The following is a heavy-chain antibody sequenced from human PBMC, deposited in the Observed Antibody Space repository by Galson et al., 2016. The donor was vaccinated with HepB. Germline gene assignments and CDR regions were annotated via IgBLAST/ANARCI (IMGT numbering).Heavy chain of an antibody. D-gene: IGHD3-9*01. CDR1: GYMFSSFG. J-gene: IGHJ4*02. CDR3: ARSDVLTGYSNFDY. CDR2: ISVYSGNR. V-gene: IGHV1-18*01. Sequence: SVKVSCKASGYMFSSFGISWVRQAPGQGLEWMGWISVYSGNRNYAQNLQGRVTMTADTSTSTAYMELRRLRSDDTAVYYCARSDVLTGYSNFDYWGQGTLVTVSS.